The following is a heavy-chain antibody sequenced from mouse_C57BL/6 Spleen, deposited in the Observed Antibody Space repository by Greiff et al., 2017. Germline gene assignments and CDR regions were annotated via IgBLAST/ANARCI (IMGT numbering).Heavy chain of an antibody. Sequence: EVKLVESGGGLVKPGGSLKLSCAASGFTFSSYAMSWVRQTPEKRLEWVATISDGGSYTYYPDNVKGRFTISRDNAKNNLYLQMSHLKSEDTAMYYCARGGVVAKDYAMDYWGQGTSVTVSS. J-gene: IGHJ4*01. D-gene: IGHD1-1*01. V-gene: IGHV5-4*03. CDR1: GFTFSSYA. CDR2: ISDGGSYT. CDR3: ARGGVVAKDYAMDY.